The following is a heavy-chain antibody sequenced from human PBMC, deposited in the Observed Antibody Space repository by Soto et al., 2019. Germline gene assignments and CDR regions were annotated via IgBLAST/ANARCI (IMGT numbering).Heavy chain of an antibody. Sequence: EVQLVESGGGLVQPGGSLRLSCAASGFTFSDHHMDWVRPAPGKGLEWVARIRHKTNSYSTEYAASVKGRFIISRDDSGNSLSLQMNSLKIEDTAVYYCARDHKWANAFWGQGTLVTVSS. CDR2: IRHKTNSYST. J-gene: IGHJ4*02. V-gene: IGHV3-72*01. D-gene: IGHD1-26*01. CDR1: GFTFSDHH. CDR3: ARDHKWANAF.